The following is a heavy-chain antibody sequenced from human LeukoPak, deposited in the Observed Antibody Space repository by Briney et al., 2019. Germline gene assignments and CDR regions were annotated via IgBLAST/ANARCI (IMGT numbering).Heavy chain of an antibody. V-gene: IGHV4-39*07. J-gene: IGHJ4*02. CDR2: IYYSGST. Sequence: SETLSLTCTVSGGSISSSSYYWGWIRQPPGKGLEWIGSIYYSGSTYYNPSLKSRVTISVDTSKNQFSLKLSSVTAAGTAVYYCARIDPYYYDSTPGDYWGQGTLVTVSS. CDR1: GGSISSSSYY. CDR3: ARIDPYYYDSTPGDY. D-gene: IGHD3-22*01.